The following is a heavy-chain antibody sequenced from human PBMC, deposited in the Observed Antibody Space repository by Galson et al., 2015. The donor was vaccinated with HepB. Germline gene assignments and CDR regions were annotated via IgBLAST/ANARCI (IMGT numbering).Heavy chain of an antibody. J-gene: IGHJ4*02. CDR1: GDSISSSSYY. D-gene: IGHD3-16*01. CDR2: IYYSGST. CDR3: ARREAWGNSFDY. V-gene: IGHV4-39*01. Sequence: ETLSLTCTVSGDSISSSSYYWGWIRQPPGKGLEWIGSIYYSGSTYYNPSLKSRVTISVDTSKNQFSLNLSSVTAADTAVYYCARREAWGNSFDYWGQGTLVTVSS.